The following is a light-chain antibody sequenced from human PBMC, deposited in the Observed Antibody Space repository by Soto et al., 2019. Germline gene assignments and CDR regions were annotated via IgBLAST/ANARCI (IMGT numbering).Light chain of an antibody. CDR1: NIGSKS. CDR2: YDS. J-gene: IGLJ2*01. Sequence: SYELTQPPSVSVAPGKTARITCGGNNIGSKSVHWYQQKPGHAPVLVIYYDSDRPSGIPERFSGSNSGNTATLTISRVEAGDEADYYCQVWDSPRVFGGGTKLTVL. CDR3: QVWDSPRV. V-gene: IGLV3-21*04.